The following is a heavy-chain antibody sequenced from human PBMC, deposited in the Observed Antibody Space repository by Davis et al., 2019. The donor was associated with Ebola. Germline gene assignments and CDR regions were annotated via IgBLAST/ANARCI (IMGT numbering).Heavy chain of an antibody. Sequence: GGSLRLSCAASGFTFSSYGMHWVRQAPGKGLEWVAVISYDGSNKYYADSVKGRFTISRDNSKNTLYLQMNSLRAEDTAVYYCAKDEEWYYDSSGYYDYWGQGTLVTVSS. D-gene: IGHD3-22*01. CDR2: ISYDGSNK. CDR1: GFTFSSYG. CDR3: AKDEEWYYDSSGYYDY. V-gene: IGHV3-30*18. J-gene: IGHJ4*02.